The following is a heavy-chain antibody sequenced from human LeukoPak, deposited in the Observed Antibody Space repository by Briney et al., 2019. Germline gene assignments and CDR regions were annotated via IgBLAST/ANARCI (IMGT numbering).Heavy chain of an antibody. CDR3: ARGLEWLTRRHTWFDP. Sequence: ASVKVSCKASGYTFTSYDINWVRQATGQGLEWMGWMNPISGNTGFAQKFQGRVTMTRNTSISTAYMELSSLRSEDTAVYYCARGLEWLTRRHTWFDPWGQGTLVTVSS. V-gene: IGHV1-8*01. CDR1: GYTFTSYD. D-gene: IGHD3-3*01. CDR2: MNPISGNT. J-gene: IGHJ5*02.